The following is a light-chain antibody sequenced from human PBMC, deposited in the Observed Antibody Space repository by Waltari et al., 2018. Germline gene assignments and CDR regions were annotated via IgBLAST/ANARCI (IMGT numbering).Light chain of an antibody. V-gene: IGLV7-43*01. J-gene: IGLJ2*01. CDR2: NTN. Sequence: QTVVTQEPSLTVSPGGTVTLTCASSTGAVTSNYYPNWIQQRPGQAPRALIYNTNNKYSWTPARFSGSVLGGKAALTLSRAQPEDEADYYCLLYYSGGARVFGGGTKLTVL. CDR1: TGAVTSNYY. CDR3: LLYYSGGARV.